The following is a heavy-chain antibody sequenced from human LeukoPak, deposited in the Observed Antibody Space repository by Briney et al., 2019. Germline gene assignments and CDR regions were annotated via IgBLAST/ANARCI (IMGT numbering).Heavy chain of an antibody. Sequence: GGSLRLSCAASGFTFSSYEMNWVRQAPGKGLEWVSFISSSSHYIYYADSVKGRFTISRDNAKNSLYLQLNSLRAEDTAVYYCARSLVVGATYPYHWGQGTLVTVSS. V-gene: IGHV3-21*01. D-gene: IGHD1-26*01. CDR3: ARSLVVGATYPYH. J-gene: IGHJ5*02. CDR2: ISSSSHYI. CDR1: GFTFSSYE.